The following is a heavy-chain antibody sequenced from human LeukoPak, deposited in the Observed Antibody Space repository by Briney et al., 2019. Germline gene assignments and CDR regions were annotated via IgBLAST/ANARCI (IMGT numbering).Heavy chain of an antibody. V-gene: IGHV3-23*01. J-gene: IGHJ4*02. CDR1: GFTFSSYG. CDR3: ARDHTPELLWFGESLVGQNNDY. D-gene: IGHD3-10*01. Sequence: GGSLRLSCAASGFTFSSYGMSWVRQAPGKGLEWVSAISGSGGSTYYADSVKGRFTISRDNSKNTLYLQMNSLRAEDTAVYYCARDHTPELLWFGESLVGQNNDYWGQGTLVTVSS. CDR2: ISGSGGST.